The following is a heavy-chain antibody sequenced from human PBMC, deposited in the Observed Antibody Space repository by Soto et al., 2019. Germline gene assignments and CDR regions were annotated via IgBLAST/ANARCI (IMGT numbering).Heavy chain of an antibody. CDR3: ARASEHYDYIWGSYPGHFDY. Sequence: GGSLRLSCAASGFTFSSYWMHWVRQAPGKGLVWVSRINSDGSSTSYADSVKGRFTISRDNAKNTLYLQMNSLRAEDTAVYYCARASEHYDYIWGSYPGHFDYWGQGTLVTVSS. J-gene: IGHJ4*02. D-gene: IGHD3-16*01. CDR1: GFTFSSYW. V-gene: IGHV3-74*01. CDR2: INSDGSST.